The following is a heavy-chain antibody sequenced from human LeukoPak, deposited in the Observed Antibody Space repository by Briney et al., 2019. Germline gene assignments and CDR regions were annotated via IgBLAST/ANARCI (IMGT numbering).Heavy chain of an antibody. Sequence: GGSLRLSCAASGFTFSSYEMNWVRQAPGKGLEWVSYISSSGSTIYYEDSVKGRFTISRDNAKNSLYLQMNSLRAEDTAVYYCARGRTARAFDIWGQGTMVTVSS. CDR1: GFTFSSYE. J-gene: IGHJ3*02. CDR3: ARGRTARAFDI. CDR2: ISSSGSTI. V-gene: IGHV3-48*03.